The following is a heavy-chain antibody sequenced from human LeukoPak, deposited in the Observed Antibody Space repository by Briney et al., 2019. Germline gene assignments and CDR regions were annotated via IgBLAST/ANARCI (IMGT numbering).Heavy chain of an antibody. V-gene: IGHV1-69*13. D-gene: IGHD2-2*01. CDR3: ARGYCSSTSCSSFDY. CDR2: IIPIFGTA. Sequence: GASVKVSCKASGGTFSSYAISWVRQAPGQGLEWMGGIIPIFGTASYAQKFQGRVTITADESTSTAYMELSSLRSEDTAVYYCARGYCSSTSCSSFDYWGQGTLVTVSS. J-gene: IGHJ4*02. CDR1: GGTFSSYA.